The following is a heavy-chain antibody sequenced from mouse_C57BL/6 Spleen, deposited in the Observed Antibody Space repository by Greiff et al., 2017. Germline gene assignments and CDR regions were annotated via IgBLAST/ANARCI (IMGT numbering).Heavy chain of an antibody. J-gene: IGHJ1*03. CDR1: GFTFSSYT. CDR2: ISGGGGNT. D-gene: IGHD1-1*01. V-gene: IGHV5-9*01. Sequence: DVKLVESGGGLVKPGGSLKLSCAASGFTFSSYTMSWVRQTPEKRLEWVATISGGGGNTYYPDSVKGRFTISRDNAKNTLYRQRSILRPEDTALYYCARGDYYYGSGYYWYFDVWGTGTTVTVSS. CDR3: ARGDYYYGSGYYWYFDV.